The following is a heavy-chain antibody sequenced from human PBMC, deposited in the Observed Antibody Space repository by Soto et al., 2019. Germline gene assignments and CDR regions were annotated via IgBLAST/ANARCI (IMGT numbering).Heavy chain of an antibody. Sequence: ASVKVSCKASGYTFTSYYIHWVRLAPGQGLEWMGIINPNAGTTSYSQRFEGRVTMTRDTSTSTVYMELSSLRSEDTAVYYCARDRDSSGYRDYWGQGTLVTVSS. CDR3: ARDRDSSGYRDY. CDR2: INPNAGTT. D-gene: IGHD3-22*01. J-gene: IGHJ4*02. V-gene: IGHV1-46*03. CDR1: GYTFTSYY.